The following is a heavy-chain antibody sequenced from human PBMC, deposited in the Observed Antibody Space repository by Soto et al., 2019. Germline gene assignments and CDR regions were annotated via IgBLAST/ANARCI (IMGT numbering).Heavy chain of an antibody. V-gene: IGHV3-11*01. CDR2: ISGSGSST. CDR1: GFTFSDYY. J-gene: IGHJ5*02. Sequence: QVQLVESGGDFVKPGGSLRLSCAASGFTFSDYYMSWIRQAPGKGLECISYISGSGSSTYYADSVTGRFTVSRDNAKNSLYLQMNSLRAEDTAVYYCARDDDDGGTNNWFDPWGQGTLVTVSS. CDR3: ARDDDDGGTNNWFDP. D-gene: IGHD1-1*01.